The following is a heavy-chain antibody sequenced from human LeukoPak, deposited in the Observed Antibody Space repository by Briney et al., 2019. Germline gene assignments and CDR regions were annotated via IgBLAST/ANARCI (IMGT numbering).Heavy chain of an antibody. D-gene: IGHD3-16*01. V-gene: IGHV4-34*01. Sequence: SETLSLTCAVSGGSFSGYHWSWIRQPPGKGLEWIAEIHYRGSTSYKPSLRSRVTISGDTSKNQFSLKVTSVTAADTAVYYCARGILGSYYFDLWGRGTLVTVSS. J-gene: IGHJ2*01. CDR1: GGSFSGYH. CDR2: IHYRGST. CDR3: ARGILGSYYFDL.